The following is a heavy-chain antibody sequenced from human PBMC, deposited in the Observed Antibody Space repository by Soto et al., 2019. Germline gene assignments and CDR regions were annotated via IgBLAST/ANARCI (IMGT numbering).Heavy chain of an antibody. V-gene: IGHV1-69*13. CDR1: GGTFSSYA. CDR3: AREGFIVVVPAASKAYYYYGMDV. Sequence: ASVKVSCKASGGTFSSYAISWVRQAPGQGLEWMGGIIPIFGTANYAQKFQGRVTITADESTSTAYMELSSLGSEDTAVYYCAREGFIVVVPAASKAYYYYGMDVWGQGTTVTVSS. J-gene: IGHJ6*02. CDR2: IIPIFGTA. D-gene: IGHD2-2*01.